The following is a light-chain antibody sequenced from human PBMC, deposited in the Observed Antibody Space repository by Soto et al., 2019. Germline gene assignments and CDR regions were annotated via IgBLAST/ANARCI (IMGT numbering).Light chain of an antibody. V-gene: IGKV3-20*01. CDR1: QSVSSSY. J-gene: IGKJ3*01. Sequence: EIVLTQSPGNLSLSPGERATLSCRASQSVSSSYLAWYQQKPGQAPRLLIYGASSRATGIPDRFSGSGSGTDFTMTISRLEPEDFAVYYWLQYGSSPPRVTFGPGTKVDIK. CDR2: GAS. CDR3: LQYGSSPPRVT.